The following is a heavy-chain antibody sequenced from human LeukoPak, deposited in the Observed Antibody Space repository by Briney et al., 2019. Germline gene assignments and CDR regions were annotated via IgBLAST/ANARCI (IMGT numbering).Heavy chain of an antibody. D-gene: IGHD6-13*01. CDR1: GFTFSSYA. Sequence: GGSLRLSCAASGFTFSSYAMIWVRQAPGKGLEWVSAISGSGGSTYYADSVKGRFTISRDNSENTLYLQMNSLRAEDMAVYYCCTSPSFGSSWYQFNYWGQGALVIVSS. CDR2: ISGSGGST. V-gene: IGHV3-23*01. J-gene: IGHJ4*02. CDR3: CTSPSFGSSWYQFNY.